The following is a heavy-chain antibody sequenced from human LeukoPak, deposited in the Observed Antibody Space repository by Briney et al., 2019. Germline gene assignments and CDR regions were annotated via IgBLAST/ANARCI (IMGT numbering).Heavy chain of an antibody. CDR1: GFTFSDYY. D-gene: IGHD1-14*01. CDR3: ARSKIGNRVLDY. CDR2: ISDSGTYT. V-gene: IGHV3-11*01. J-gene: IGHJ4*02. Sequence: PGGSLRLSCAASGFTFSDYYMNWIRQAPGKGLEWISYISDSGTYTFYADSVKGRFTISRDNAKNSMYLQINSLRAEDTAVFYCARSKIGNRVLDYWGQGALVTVSS.